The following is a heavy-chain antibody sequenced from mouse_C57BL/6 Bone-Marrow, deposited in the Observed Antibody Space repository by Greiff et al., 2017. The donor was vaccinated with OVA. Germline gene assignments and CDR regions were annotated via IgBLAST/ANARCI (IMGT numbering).Heavy chain of an antibody. Sequence: EVQLVESGPGLVKPSQSLSLTCSVTGYSITSGYYWNWIRQFPGNKLEWMGYISYDGSNNYNPSLKNRISITRDTSKNQFFLKLNSVTTEDTATYYCAREGYGSSYGGDFDYWGQGTTLTVSS. CDR3: AREGYGSSYGGDFDY. J-gene: IGHJ2*01. V-gene: IGHV3-6*01. CDR2: ISYDGSN. D-gene: IGHD1-1*01. CDR1: GYSITSGYY.